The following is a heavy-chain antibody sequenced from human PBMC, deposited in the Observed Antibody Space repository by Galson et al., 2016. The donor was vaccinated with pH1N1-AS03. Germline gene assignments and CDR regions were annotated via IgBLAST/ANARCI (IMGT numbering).Heavy chain of an antibody. CDR1: GYTLTAYY. CDR3: ARDWEPHMRMDCFDP. J-gene: IGHJ5*02. D-gene: IGHD1-26*01. CDR2: INPKTEGT. V-gene: IGHV1-2*06. Sequence: SVKVSCKVSGYTLTAYYIHWVRQAPGQGLEWMGLINPKTEGTYSAQKFQGRVTMTRDTSVSTAFLELSRLRSDDTAVYYCARDWEPHMRMDCFDPWGQGTLVTVSS.